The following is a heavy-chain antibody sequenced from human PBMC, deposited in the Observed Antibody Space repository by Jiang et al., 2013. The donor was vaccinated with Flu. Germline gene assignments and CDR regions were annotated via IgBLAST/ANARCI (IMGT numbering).Heavy chain of an antibody. CDR3: AIGTLGSGSYNY. D-gene: IGHD3-10*01. Sequence: SGDSVSIKNAAWNWIRESPSRGLEWLGRTHYRSEWYNEYAVSIGKSNNHQPDTSKNQFSLQLNSVTPEDTAVYYCAIGTLGSGSYNYWGQGTLVTVSS. J-gene: IGHJ4*02. V-gene: IGHV6-1*01. CDR2: THYRSEWYN. CDR1: GDSVSIKNAA.